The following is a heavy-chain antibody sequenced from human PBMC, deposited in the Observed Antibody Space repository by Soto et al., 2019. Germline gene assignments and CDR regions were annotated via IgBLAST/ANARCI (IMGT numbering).Heavy chain of an antibody. CDR3: ARVNSGYDSPY. V-gene: IGHV1-18*01. Sequence: ASVKVSCRASGYSFTSYGISWVRQAPGQGLEWMGWISAYNGNTNXAQKLQGRVTMTTDTSTSTAYMELTSLRSDDTAVYYCARVNSGYDSPYWGQGTQVTVSS. CDR1: GYSFTSYG. D-gene: IGHD5-12*01. CDR2: ISAYNGNT. J-gene: IGHJ4*02.